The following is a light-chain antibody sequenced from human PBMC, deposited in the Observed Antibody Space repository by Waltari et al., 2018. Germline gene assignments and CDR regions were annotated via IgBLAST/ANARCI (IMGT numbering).Light chain of an antibody. Sequence: IQLTQSPPSLSASVGARVTITCRASQGITSAVAWYQQKPRKAPKLLFDASSSFESGVPSRFSGSGSGTDFTLSISSLQPEDFATYCCQQFNNDPYTFNQGTKLEI. CDR3: QQFNNDPYT. V-gene: IGKV1D-13*01. CDR2: ASS. J-gene: IGKJ2*01. CDR1: QGITSA.